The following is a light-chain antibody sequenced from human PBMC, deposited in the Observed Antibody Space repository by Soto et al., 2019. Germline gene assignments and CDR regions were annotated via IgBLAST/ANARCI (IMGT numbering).Light chain of an antibody. CDR3: AAWDDSLSGWV. CDR1: SSNIGTNH. V-gene: IGLV1-47*01. J-gene: IGLJ3*02. CDR2: SHT. Sequence: QSVLTQPPSASGTPGQRVTISCSGGSSNIGTNHVYWYQHLPGTAPKLLIYSHTQRPSGVPDRFSASKSGTSASLAISGLRSDDEADYYCAAWDDSLSGWVFGGGTQLTVL.